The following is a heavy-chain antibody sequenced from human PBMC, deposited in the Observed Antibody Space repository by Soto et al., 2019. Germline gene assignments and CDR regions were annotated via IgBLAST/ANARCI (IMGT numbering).Heavy chain of an antibody. V-gene: IGHV4-39*01. D-gene: IGHD1-26*01. CDR2: IYYSGST. CDR3: ARLISGSYRHFDY. J-gene: IGHJ4*02. CDR1: GGSISSSSYY. Sequence: WETLSLTCTVSGGSISSSSYYWGWIRQPPGKGLEWIGSIYYSGSTYYNPSLKSRVTISVDTSKNQFSLKLSSVTAADTAVYYCARLISGSYRHFDYWGQGTLVTVSS.